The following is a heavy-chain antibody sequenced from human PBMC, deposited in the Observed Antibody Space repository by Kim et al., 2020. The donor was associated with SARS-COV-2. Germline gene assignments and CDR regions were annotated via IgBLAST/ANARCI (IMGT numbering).Heavy chain of an antibody. D-gene: IGHD5-18*01. Sequence: ASVKVSCKASGYTFTSYGISWVRQAPGQGLEWMGWISAYNGNTNYAQKLQGRVTMTTDTSTSTAYMELRSLRSDDTAVYYCARDPYSYGGVDYYYYGMDVWGQGTTVTVSS. CDR3: ARDPYSYGGVDYYYYGMDV. J-gene: IGHJ6*02. CDR1: GYTFTSYG. V-gene: IGHV1-18*01. CDR2: ISAYNGNT.